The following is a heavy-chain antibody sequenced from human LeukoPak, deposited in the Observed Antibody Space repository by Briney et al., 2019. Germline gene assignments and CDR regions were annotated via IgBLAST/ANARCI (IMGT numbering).Heavy chain of an antibody. CDR1: GYSFTSYW. J-gene: IGHJ4*02. V-gene: IGHV3-7*05. CDR3: ARRRGMGSLDY. D-gene: IGHD2-8*01. CDR2: IKQDGSEK. Sequence: GESLKISCKGSGYSFTSYWIGWVRQMPGKGLEWVANIKQDGSEKYYVDSVKGRFTISRDSAKNSLYLQMDSLRAEDTAMYYCARRRGMGSLDYWGQGTLVTASS.